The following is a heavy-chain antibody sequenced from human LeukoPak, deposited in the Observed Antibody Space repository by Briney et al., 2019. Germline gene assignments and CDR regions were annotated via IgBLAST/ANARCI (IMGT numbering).Heavy chain of an antibody. CDR1: GGSISSGSYY. Sequence: SETLSLTCTVSGGSISSGSYYWSWIRQPAGKGLEWIGRIYTSGSTNYNPSLKSRVTMSVDTSKNQFSLKLSSVTAADTAVYYCARDDYVGYFDYWGQGTLVTVSS. CDR3: ARDDYVGYFDY. CDR2: IYTSGST. V-gene: IGHV4-61*02. D-gene: IGHD4-17*01. J-gene: IGHJ4*02.